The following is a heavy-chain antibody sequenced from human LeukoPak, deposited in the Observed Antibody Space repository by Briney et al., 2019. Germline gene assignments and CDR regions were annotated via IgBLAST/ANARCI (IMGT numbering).Heavy chain of an antibody. D-gene: IGHD5-24*01. CDR3: ASIAEMATINLFDY. CDR1: GGSISSYY. Sequence: SETLSLTCTVSGGSISSYYWSWIRQPPGKGLEWIGYIYYSGSTNYNPSLKSRVTISVDTSKNQFSLKLSSVTAADTAVYYCASIAEMATINLFDYWGQGTLVTVSS. J-gene: IGHJ4*02. V-gene: IGHV4-59*08. CDR2: IYYSGST.